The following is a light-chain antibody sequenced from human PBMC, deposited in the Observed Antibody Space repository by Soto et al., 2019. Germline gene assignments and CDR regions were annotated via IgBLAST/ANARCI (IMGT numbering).Light chain of an antibody. J-gene: IGKJ2*01. CDR3: QQYRSSPMYT. CDR1: QSVSSSY. V-gene: IGKV3-20*01. CDR2: GAS. Sequence: EIVLPQSPGTLSLSPGERATLSCRASQSVSSSYLAWYQQKPGQAPRLLIYGASSRPTGIPDRFSGSGSGTDFTLTISRLEPEDFAVDYCQQYRSSPMYTFGQGTKLEIK.